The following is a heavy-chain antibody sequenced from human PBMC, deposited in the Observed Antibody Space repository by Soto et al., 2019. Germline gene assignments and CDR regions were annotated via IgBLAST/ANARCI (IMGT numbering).Heavy chain of an antibody. CDR3: ARGSGYYYWDDY. CDR2: INAGNGNT. V-gene: IGHV1-3*05. Sequence: QVQLVQSGAEEKKPGASVKVSCKASGYTFTSYAMHWVRQAPGQRLEWMGWINAGNGNTKYSQKFQGRVTITRDTSVSTAYMELSSLRSEDTAVYYCARGSGYYYWDDYWGQGTLVTVSS. J-gene: IGHJ4*02. D-gene: IGHD3-22*01. CDR1: GYTFTSYA.